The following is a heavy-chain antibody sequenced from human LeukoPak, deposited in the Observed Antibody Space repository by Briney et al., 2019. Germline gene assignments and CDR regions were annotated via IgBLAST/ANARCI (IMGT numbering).Heavy chain of an antibody. CDR1: GYSISTDYY. CDR2: FYHGGST. D-gene: IGHD6-6*01. Sequence: PSETLSLTCTVSGYSISTDYYWDWLRQPPGEGLEGIGTFYHGGSTYYNPSLKSRVTISIDTSKNPFSLNLNTLTAADTAVYFGAGEMSIAAGLQTIIDYWGQGTLVTVSS. J-gene: IGHJ4*02. CDR3: AGEMSIAAGLQTIIDY. V-gene: IGHV4-38-2*02.